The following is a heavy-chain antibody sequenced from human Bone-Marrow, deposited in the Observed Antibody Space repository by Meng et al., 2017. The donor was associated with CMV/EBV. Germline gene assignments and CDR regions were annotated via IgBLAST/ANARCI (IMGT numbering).Heavy chain of an antibody. CDR2: IVVGSGNT. CDR3: ARVIAARPRYFDL. V-gene: IGHV1-58*01. J-gene: IGHJ2*01. D-gene: IGHD6-6*01. Sequence: SVKVSCKASGFTFTSSAVQWVRQARGQRLEWIGWIVVGSGNTNYAQKFQERVTITRDMSTSTAYMELSSLRSEDTAVYYCARVIAARPRYFDLWGRGTLVTVSS. CDR1: GFTFTSSA.